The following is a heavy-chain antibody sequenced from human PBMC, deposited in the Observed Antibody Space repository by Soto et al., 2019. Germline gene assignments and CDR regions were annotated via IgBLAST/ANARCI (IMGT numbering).Heavy chain of an antibody. D-gene: IGHD4-17*01. CDR3: ATIYGDYVWYFDL. J-gene: IGHJ2*01. CDR2: IYYSGST. CDR1: GGSISSSSYY. Sequence: SETLSLTYTVSGGSISSSSYYWGWIRQPPGKGLEWIGSIYYSGSTYYNPSLKSRVTISVDTSKNQFSLKLSSVTAADTAVYYCATIYGDYVWYFDLWGRGTLVTVSS. V-gene: IGHV4-39*01.